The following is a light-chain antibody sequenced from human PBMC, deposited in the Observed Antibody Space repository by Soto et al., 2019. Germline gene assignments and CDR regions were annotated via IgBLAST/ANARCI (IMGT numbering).Light chain of an antibody. V-gene: IGLV2-8*01. J-gene: IGLJ2*01. CDR2: EVI. CDR3: SSYADSTNLEVV. Sequence: QSALTQPPSASGSPGQSVTISCTGTSSDVGSCKYVSWYQQHPGKAPKLIIYEVIKRPSGVPDRFSGSKSGNTDSLTVSGLQAEDEADYYCSSYADSTNLEVVFCGGTKLTVL. CDR1: SSDVGSCKY.